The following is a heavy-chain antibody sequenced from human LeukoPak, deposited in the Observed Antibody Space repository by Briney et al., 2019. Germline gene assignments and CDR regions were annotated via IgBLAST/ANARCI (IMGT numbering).Heavy chain of an antibody. D-gene: IGHD6-6*01. Sequence: SVKVSCKASGYTFTSFDINWVRQTAGQGLEWMGRIIPILGIANYAQKFQGRVTITADKSTSTAYMELSSLRSEDTAVYYCARVGDSSSSSAAFDYWGQGTLVTVSS. J-gene: IGHJ4*02. CDR1: GYTFTSFD. CDR2: IIPILGIA. CDR3: ARVGDSSSSSAAFDY. V-gene: IGHV1-69*04.